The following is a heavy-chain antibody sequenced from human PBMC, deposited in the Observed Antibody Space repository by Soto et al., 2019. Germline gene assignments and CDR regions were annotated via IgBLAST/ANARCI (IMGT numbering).Heavy chain of an antibody. Sequence: AGGSLRLSCAASGFTFSNAWMSWVRQAPGKGLEWVGRIKSKTDGGTTDYAAPVKGRFTISRDDSKNTLYLQMNSLKTEDTAVYYCTTSTPFWSGLGNYYYYGMDVWGQGTTVTVSS. V-gene: IGHV3-15*01. J-gene: IGHJ6*02. CDR2: IKSKTDGGTT. CDR3: TTSTPFWSGLGNYYYYGMDV. CDR1: GFTFSNAW. D-gene: IGHD3-3*01.